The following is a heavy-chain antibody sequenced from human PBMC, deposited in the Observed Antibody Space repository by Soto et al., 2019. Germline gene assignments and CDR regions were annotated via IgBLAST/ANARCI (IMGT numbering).Heavy chain of an antibody. D-gene: IGHD3-10*01. CDR3: VRLPPLAGYGSGSQDNQNNFAY. CDR1: GFTFSSYG. Sequence: QVQLVESGGGVVQPGRSLRLSCAASGFTFSSYGMHWVRQAPGKGLEWVAVIWYEGSIKFYADSVKGRFTISRDNSKNTLYLQMNSRSVEDTAVSYCVRLPPLAGYGSGSQDNQNNFAYWGQGTLITVSS. J-gene: IGHJ4*02. CDR2: IWYEGSIK. V-gene: IGHV3-33*01.